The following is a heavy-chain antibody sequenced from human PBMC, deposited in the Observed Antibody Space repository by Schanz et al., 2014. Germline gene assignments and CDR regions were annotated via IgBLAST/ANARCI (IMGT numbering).Heavy chain of an antibody. Sequence: EVQLLESGGGLVQPGGSLRLSCAASGFTFSSYAMGWVRQAPGKGLEWVSGITGASDHIDYAESVKGRFTISRDNGKNTLYLQMNSLRPEDTAVYYCAKYRGYYRVSGSYRELEYWGQGTLVTVSS. V-gene: IGHV3-23*01. CDR3: AKYRGYYRVSGSYRELEY. CDR1: GFTFSSYA. CDR2: ITGASDHI. J-gene: IGHJ4*02. D-gene: IGHD3-10*01.